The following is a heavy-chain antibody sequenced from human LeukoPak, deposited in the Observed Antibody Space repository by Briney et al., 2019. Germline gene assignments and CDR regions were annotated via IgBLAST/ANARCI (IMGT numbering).Heavy chain of an antibody. CDR1: GYTFTGYY. Sequence: ASVKVSCKASGYTFTGYYMHWVRQAPGQGLEWMGWINPNSGGTNYAQKFQGKVTMTRDTSISTAYMELSRLRSDDTAVYYCARGGAPVKQWLVPTVDYWGQGTLVTVSS. CDR3: ARGGAPVKQWLVPTVDY. D-gene: IGHD6-19*01. CDR2: INPNSGGT. J-gene: IGHJ4*02. V-gene: IGHV1-2*02.